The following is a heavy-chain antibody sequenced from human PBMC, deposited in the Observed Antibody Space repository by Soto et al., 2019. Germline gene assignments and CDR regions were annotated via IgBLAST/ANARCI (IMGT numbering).Heavy chain of an antibody. Sequence: QVQLVESGGGVVQPGRSLRLSCAASGFTFSSYGMHWVRQAPGKGLEWVAGISYDGSNKYYADSVKGRFTISRDNSKNTLYLQMNSLRAEDTAVYYCAVNPGGYCSSTSCPVGDYWGQGTLVTVSS. J-gene: IGHJ4*02. D-gene: IGHD2-2*01. CDR3: AVNPGGYCSSTSCPVGDY. CDR2: ISYDGSNK. V-gene: IGHV3-30*03. CDR1: GFTFSSYG.